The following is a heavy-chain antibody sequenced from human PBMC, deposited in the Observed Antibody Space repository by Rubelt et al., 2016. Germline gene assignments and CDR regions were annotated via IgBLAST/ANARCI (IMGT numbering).Heavy chain of an antibody. CDR1: GFSLSTSGMC. CDR2: IVWDDDK. J-gene: IGHJ6*02. V-gene: IGHV2-70*15. CDR3: ARILLPDYYDSSGGMDV. Sequence: QVTLRESGPALVKPTQTLTLTCTFSGFSLSTSGMCVSWIRQPPGKALEWLARIVWDDDKYYSTSLKTRLTISKDTSKNQVVLTMTNMDPVGTATYYCARILLPDYYDSSGGMDVWGQGTTVTVSS. D-gene: IGHD3-22*01.